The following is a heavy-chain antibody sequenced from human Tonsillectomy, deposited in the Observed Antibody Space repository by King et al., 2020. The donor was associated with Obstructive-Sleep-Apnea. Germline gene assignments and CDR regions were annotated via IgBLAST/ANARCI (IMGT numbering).Heavy chain of an antibody. CDR1: GFTFGDYA. CDR2: ISWKSNSL. J-gene: IGHJ4*02. V-gene: IGHV3-9*01. CDR3: AKDGPLWRSRRGYHFDC. Sequence: VQLVESGGGLVQPGRSLRVSCAASGFTFGDYAMHWVRQVPGKGLEWVSGISWKSNSLGYADSVKGRFTISRDNAKNSLYLQMNSLRAEDTALYYCAKDGPLWRSRRGYHFDCWGQGTLVTVSS. D-gene: IGHD3-16*01.